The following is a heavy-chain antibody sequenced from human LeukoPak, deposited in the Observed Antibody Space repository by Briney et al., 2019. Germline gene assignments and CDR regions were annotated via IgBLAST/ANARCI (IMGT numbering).Heavy chain of an antibody. V-gene: IGHV4-34*01. CDR3: AREGSVAAGYFQR. J-gene: IGHJ1*01. CDR1: GGSFSGYY. D-gene: IGHD6-19*01. Sequence: SETLSLTCAVYGGSFSGYYWSWIRQPPGKGLEWIGEINHSGSTNYNPSLKSRGTISVDTSKNQFSLRLSSVTAADTAVYYCAREGSVAAGYFQRWGQGTLVTVSS. CDR2: INHSGST.